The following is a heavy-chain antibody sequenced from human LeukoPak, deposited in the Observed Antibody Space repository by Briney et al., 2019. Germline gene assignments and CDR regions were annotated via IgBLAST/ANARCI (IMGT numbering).Heavy chain of an antibody. D-gene: IGHD1-26*01. CDR2: IRYDGSKK. CDR3: AKKTIVGATVDAFDI. Sequence: GGSLRLSCAASGFTFSSYGMHWVRQAPGKGLEWVASIRYDGSKKYYAESVKGRFTISRDISKNTLYLQMNSLRAEDTAVYYCAKKTIVGATVDAFDIWGQGTMVTVSS. V-gene: IGHV3-30*02. CDR1: GFTFSSYG. J-gene: IGHJ3*02.